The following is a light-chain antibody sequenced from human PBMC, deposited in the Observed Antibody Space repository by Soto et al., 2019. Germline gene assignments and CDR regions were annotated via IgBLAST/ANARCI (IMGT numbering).Light chain of an antibody. CDR3: QQYYILPWT. V-gene: IGKV4-1*01. Sequence: DIVMTQSPDSLAVSLGERATINCKSSQSVLYNSNNKNYLAWYQQKPGQPPKLLIYWASTRESGVPDRFGGSGSGTDFTLTISSLQDEDVAVYYCQQYYILPWTFGQGTKVEIK. CDR1: QSVLYNSNNKNY. J-gene: IGKJ1*01. CDR2: WAS.